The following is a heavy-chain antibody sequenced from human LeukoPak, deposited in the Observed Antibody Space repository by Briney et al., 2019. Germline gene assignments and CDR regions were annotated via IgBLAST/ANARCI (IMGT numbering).Heavy chain of an antibody. V-gene: IGHV3-23*01. CDR1: GFTFSSYA. Sequence: GGSLSLSCAASGFTFSSYAMSWVRQAPGKGLEWVSSIPRNGGSTYYADSVKGRFTISRDNSKNTLYVQMNSLRVDDTAVYYCAKAPRFGDHAAEYFYYYMDVWGKGTTVTVSS. J-gene: IGHJ6*03. D-gene: IGHD3-16*01. CDR3: AKAPRFGDHAAEYFYYYMDV. CDR2: IPRNGGST.